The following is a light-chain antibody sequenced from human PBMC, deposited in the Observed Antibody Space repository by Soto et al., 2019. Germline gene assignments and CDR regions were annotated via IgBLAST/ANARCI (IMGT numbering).Light chain of an antibody. Sequence: EIVLTQSPGTLSLSPGERATLSCTASQSVTSSYLAWYQQKPGQAPRVLIYGASSRATGIPDRFSGSGSGTDFTLTISRLEPEDFAVYYCQQYVTSPFTFGPGTKVDIK. J-gene: IGKJ3*01. CDR3: QQYVTSPFT. CDR2: GAS. V-gene: IGKV3-20*01. CDR1: QSVTSSY.